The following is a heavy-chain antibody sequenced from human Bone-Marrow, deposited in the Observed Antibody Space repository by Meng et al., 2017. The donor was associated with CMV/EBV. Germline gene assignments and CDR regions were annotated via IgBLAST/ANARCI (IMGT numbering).Heavy chain of an antibody. Sequence: SVKVSCKASGGTFTSYTISWVRQAPGQWLEWMGRIIPILGIANYAQKFQGRVTITANKSTSTAYMELSSLRSEDTAVYYCARSYWRGFLGSHFDYWGQGTLVTVSS. D-gene: IGHD2-21*01. J-gene: IGHJ4*02. CDR2: IIPILGIA. CDR1: GGTFTSYT. V-gene: IGHV1-69*02. CDR3: ARSYWRGFLGSHFDY.